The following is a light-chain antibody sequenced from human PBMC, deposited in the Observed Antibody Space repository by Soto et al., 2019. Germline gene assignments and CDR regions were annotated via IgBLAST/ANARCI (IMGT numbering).Light chain of an antibody. Sequence: DIQMTQSPSSLSASVGDRVTITCRASQSIRNYLNWYQQKPGKAPKLLIYAASTLQGGVPSRFSGSGSGTDFTLTISSLQPEDFATYYCQQSYSTLFTFGPGTKVEI. CDR2: AAS. CDR3: QQSYSTLFT. J-gene: IGKJ3*01. V-gene: IGKV1-39*01. CDR1: QSIRNY.